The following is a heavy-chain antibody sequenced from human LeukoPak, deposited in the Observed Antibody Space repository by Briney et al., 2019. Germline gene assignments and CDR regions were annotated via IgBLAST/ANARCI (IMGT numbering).Heavy chain of an antibody. Sequence: PGGSLRLSCAASGFTFRNHHMSWIRQAPGKGLEWLSYITSSGDTIYYADSMKGRFTISRDNAKNSLYLQINSLRVEDTAVYYCARNAPFRNDGWPLFDYWGQGTLVTVSS. V-gene: IGHV3-11*01. D-gene: IGHD1-1*01. CDR2: ITSSGDTI. J-gene: IGHJ4*02. CDR3: ARNAPFRNDGWPLFDY. CDR1: GFTFRNHH.